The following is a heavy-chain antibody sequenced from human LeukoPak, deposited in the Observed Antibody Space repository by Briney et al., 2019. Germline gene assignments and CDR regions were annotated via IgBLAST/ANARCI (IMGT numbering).Heavy chain of an antibody. CDR2: IYTSGST. J-gene: IGHJ4*02. D-gene: IGHD3-22*01. CDR1: GGSISSGLYY. CDR3: ARVSDSYDTSGPLDY. V-gene: IGHV4-61*02. Sequence: SETLSLTCTVSGGSISSGLYYWNWIRQPAGKGLEWIGRIYTSGSTDYNPSLKSRVTISLDTSKNQFSLRLSSVTAADTAVYSCARVSDSYDTSGPLDYWGQGTLVTVSS.